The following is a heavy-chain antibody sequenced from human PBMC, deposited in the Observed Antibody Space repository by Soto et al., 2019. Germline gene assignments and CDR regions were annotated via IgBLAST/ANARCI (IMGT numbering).Heavy chain of an antibody. J-gene: IGHJ6*02. CDR3: ARELHGGSYGMDV. CDR2: ISYDGNNK. Sequence: PGGSLRLSCAASGFTFSTYGMHWVRQAPGKGLEWVAVISYDGNNKYYADSVKGRFTISRDNSKNTLYLQMSSLRAEDTAVYYCARELHGGSYGMDVWGQGTTVTVSS. V-gene: IGHV3-30*03. CDR1: GFTFSTYG.